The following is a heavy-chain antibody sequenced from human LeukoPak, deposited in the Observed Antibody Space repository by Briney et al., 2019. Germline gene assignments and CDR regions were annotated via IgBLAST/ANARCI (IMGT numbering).Heavy chain of an antibody. CDR1: GFTFRTYG. CDR2: ISYDGSNK. D-gene: IGHD4-17*01. CDR3: AKMRTPTAHSGDAFDI. Sequence: GGSLRLSCAASGFTFRTYGMHWVRQAPGQGLEWVAVISYDGSNKYYVDSVKGRFTISRDNSKNTLNLQMNSLRAEDTAVYYCAKMRTPTAHSGDAFDIWGQGTMVTVSS. J-gene: IGHJ3*02. V-gene: IGHV3-30*18.